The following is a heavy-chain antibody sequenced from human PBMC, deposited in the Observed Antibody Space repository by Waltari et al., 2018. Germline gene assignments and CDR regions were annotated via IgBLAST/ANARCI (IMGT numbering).Heavy chain of an antibody. Sequence: QVQLVQSGAEVKKPGSSVKVSCKASGGPFSSYAISWVRQAPGQGLEWMGGLIPICGTANDAQKFPCRVTITTAESTSTAYMELSSLRSEDTAVYYCASAVGATGGWYFDLWGRGTLVTVSS. CDR3: ASAVGATGGWYFDL. J-gene: IGHJ2*01. CDR2: LIPICGTA. CDR1: GGPFSSYA. V-gene: IGHV1-69*05. D-gene: IGHD1-26*01.